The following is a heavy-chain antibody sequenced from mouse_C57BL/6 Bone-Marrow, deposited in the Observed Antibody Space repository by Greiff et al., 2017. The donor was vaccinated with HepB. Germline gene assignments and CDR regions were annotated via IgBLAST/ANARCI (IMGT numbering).Heavy chain of an antibody. Sequence: VQLKESGPGLVKPSQSLSLTCSVTGYSITSGYYWNWIRQFPGNKLEWMGYISYDGSNNYNPSLKNRISITRYTSKNQFFLKLNSVTTEDTATYYCARKRWLLPLFDYWGQGTTLTVSS. CDR2: ISYDGSN. V-gene: IGHV3-6*01. CDR3: ARKRWLLPLFDY. D-gene: IGHD2-3*01. CDR1: GYSITSGYY. J-gene: IGHJ2*01.